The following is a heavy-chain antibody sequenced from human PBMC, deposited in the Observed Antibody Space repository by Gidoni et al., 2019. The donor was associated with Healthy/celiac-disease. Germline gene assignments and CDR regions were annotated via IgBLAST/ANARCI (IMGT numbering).Heavy chain of an antibody. V-gene: IGHV7-4-1*02. D-gene: IGHD6-13*01. CDR3: ARDHGYLDY. J-gene: IGHJ4*02. CDR2: GNP. Sequence: GNPTYAQGFTGRFVFSLDTSVSTAYLQISSLKAEDTAVYYCARDHGYLDYWGQGTLVTVSS.